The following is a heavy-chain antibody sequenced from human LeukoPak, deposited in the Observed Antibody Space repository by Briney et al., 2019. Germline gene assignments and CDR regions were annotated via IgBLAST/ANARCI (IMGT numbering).Heavy chain of an antibody. J-gene: IGHJ3*02. CDR1: GFTFSSYA. D-gene: IGHD3-10*01. Sequence: GGSLRLSCAASGFTFSSYAMHWVRQAPGKGLEWVAVISYDGSNKYYADSVKGRFTISRDNSKNTLYLQMNSLRAEDTAVYYCARSRTRITMVRGVIGAFDIWGQGTMVTVSS. CDR3: ARSRTRITMVRGVIGAFDI. CDR2: ISYDGSNK. V-gene: IGHV3-30*04.